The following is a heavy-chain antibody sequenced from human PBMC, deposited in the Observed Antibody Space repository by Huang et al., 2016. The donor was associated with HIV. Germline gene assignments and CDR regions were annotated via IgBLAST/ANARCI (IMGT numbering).Heavy chain of an antibody. V-gene: IGHV1-18*04. D-gene: IGHD3-16*01. J-gene: IGHJ4*02. Sequence: QIHMVQSGPEVKQPGASVKVSCKASGYKFNIYEITWVRQNPGQGLEWMGWISGYNVSTRFAQKFQDRLTMTTDVSTSTAYLELRSLRLDDTAVYYCARTKGEFDFWGQGALVTVSS. CDR3: ARTKGEFDF. CDR1: GYKFNIYE. CDR2: ISGYNVST.